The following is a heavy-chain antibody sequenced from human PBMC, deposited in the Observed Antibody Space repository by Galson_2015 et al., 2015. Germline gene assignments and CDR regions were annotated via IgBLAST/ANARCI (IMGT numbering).Heavy chain of an antibody. CDR1: GFTFSSYG. J-gene: IGHJ3*02. CDR2: IWYDGSNK. Sequence: SLRLSCAASGFTFSSYGMHWVRQAPGKGLEWVAVIWYDGSNKYYADSVKGRFTISRDNSKNTLYLQMNSLRAEDTAVYYCARVGPGDYGAVGNAFDIWGQGTMVTVSS. V-gene: IGHV3-33*01. CDR3: ARVGPGDYGAVGNAFDI. D-gene: IGHD4-17*01.